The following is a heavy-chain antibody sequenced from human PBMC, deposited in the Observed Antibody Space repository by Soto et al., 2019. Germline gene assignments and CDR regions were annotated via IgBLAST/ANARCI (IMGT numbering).Heavy chain of an antibody. CDR1: GYTFSAYT. CDR3: ARDTETLGPRANDALDI. V-gene: IGHV1-3*01. D-gene: IGHD3-3*02. CDR2: INVGSGNT. J-gene: IGHJ3*02. Sequence: AASVKVSCKAAGYTFSAYTMNWVRQDPGQSLEWMGWINVGSGNTRYSQNFQGRVSITRDTSASTVYMELTGLKSEDTAMYYCARDTETLGPRANDALDIWGQGTMVTVSS.